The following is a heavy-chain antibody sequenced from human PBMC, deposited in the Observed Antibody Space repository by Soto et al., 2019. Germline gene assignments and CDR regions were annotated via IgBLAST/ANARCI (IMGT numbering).Heavy chain of an antibody. V-gene: IGHV4-4*07. D-gene: IGHD3-10*01. CDR1: GGPINSYW. CDR2: VYSSGTT. CDR3: ARDIGSYAYGEGY. J-gene: IGHJ4*02. Sequence: SETLSLTCSVSGGPINSYWWSWIRQPAGKGLEWIGRVYSSGTTDYNPSLNSRATLSVETSKNQFSLKLSSVTAADTAVYYCARDIGSYAYGEGYWGQGIQVTVS.